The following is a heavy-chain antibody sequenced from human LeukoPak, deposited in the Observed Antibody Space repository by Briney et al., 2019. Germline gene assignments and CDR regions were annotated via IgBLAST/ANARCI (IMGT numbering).Heavy chain of an antibody. J-gene: IGHJ4*02. D-gene: IGHD7-27*01. CDR2: IYYTET. CDR1: GGSISSYY. Sequence: SETLSLTCTVSGGSISSYYWTWIRQSPGKGLEWIGYIYYTETSYNPSLKSRVTISTDTSKNQFSLKLYSVTAADAAVYYCATRKLGNDYWGQGTLVAVSS. V-gene: IGHV4-59*01. CDR3: ATRKLGNDY.